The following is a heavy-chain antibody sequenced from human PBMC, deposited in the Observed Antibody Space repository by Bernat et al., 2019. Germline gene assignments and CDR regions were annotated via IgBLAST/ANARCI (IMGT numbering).Heavy chain of an antibody. CDR2: ISYDGSNK. J-gene: IGHJ6*02. CDR3: AKDREYDFWSGYYYYYYGMDV. D-gene: IGHD3-3*01. CDR1: GFTFSSYG. V-gene: IGHV3-30*18. Sequence: QVQLVESGGGVVQPGRSLRLSCAASGFTFSSYGMHWVRQAPGKGLEWVAVISYDGSNKYYADSVKGRFTISRDNSKNTLYLQMNSLRAEDTAVYYCAKDREYDFWSGYYYYYYGMDVWGQGTTVTVSS.